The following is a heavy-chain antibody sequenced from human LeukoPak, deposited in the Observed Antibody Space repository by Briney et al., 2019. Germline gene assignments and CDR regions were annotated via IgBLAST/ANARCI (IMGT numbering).Heavy chain of an antibody. Sequence: GGSLRLSCAASGFTFDDYTMHWVRQAPGKGLEWVAVISYDGSNKYYADSVKGRFTISRDNSKNTLYLQMNSLRAEDTAVYYCAKAALVEWELRGHAFDIWGQGTMVTVSS. CDR1: GFTFDDYT. CDR2: ISYDGSNK. D-gene: IGHD1-26*01. V-gene: IGHV3-30*18. CDR3: AKAALVEWELRGHAFDI. J-gene: IGHJ3*02.